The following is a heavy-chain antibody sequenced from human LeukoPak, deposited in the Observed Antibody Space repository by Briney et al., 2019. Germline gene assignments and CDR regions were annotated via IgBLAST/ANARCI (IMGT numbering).Heavy chain of an antibody. CDR1: GFTFDDYG. CDR3: ARGFNAPIKSFADYYYYMDV. Sequence: PGGSLRLSCAASGFTFDDYGMSWVRQAPGKGLEWVSGINWNGGSTGYADSVKGRFTISRDNAKNSLYLQMNSLRAEDTALYYCARGFNAPIKSFADYYYYMDVWGKGTTVTVSS. V-gene: IGHV3-20*04. J-gene: IGHJ6*03. CDR2: INWNGGST. D-gene: IGHD3-3*01.